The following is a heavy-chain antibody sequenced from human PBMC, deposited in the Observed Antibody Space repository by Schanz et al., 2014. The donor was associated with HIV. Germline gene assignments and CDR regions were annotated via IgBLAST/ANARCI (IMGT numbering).Heavy chain of an antibody. J-gene: IGHJ4*02. CDR1: GFTFSTYA. V-gene: IGHV3-23*01. Sequence: VKLSESGGGLVQPGGSLRLSCVASGFTFSTYAMSWVRQAPGKGLAWVSSISGSGGSTFYADSVKGRFTISRDNSKNTLYLQMNSLRVEDTAVYYCARDLPNTYFDFSGPAGDYWGQGALVTVSS. CDR3: ARDLPNTYFDFSGPAGDY. D-gene: IGHD3-22*01. CDR2: ISGSGGST.